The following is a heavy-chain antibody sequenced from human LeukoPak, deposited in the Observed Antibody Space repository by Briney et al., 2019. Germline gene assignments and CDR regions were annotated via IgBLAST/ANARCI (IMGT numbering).Heavy chain of an antibody. V-gene: IGHV3-11*01. CDR1: GFTFSDYY. J-gene: IGHJ4*02. Sequence: GGSLRLSCAASGFTFSDYYMSWIRQAPGKGLEWVSYISSSGSTMYYADSVKGRFTISRDNAKNSLYLQMNSLRAEDTAVYYCARDLLGPYGSGSYPDYWGQGTLVTVSS. CDR3: ARDLLGPYGSGSYPDY. CDR2: ISSSGSTM. D-gene: IGHD3-10*01.